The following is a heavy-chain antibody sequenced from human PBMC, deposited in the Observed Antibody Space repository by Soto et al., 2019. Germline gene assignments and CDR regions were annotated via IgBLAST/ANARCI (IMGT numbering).Heavy chain of an antibody. CDR1: GASVSTGVYY. J-gene: IGHJ4*02. Sequence: QVQLYESGPGLVQPSQTLSLSCTVSGASVSTGVYYWTWIRQHPGKGLEWIGYIDNTGSAYYNPSLTGRVDISVDTSKNQFSLNLPSLTAADTAFYYCAGAVSDFDVRRYRTSYFDQWGQGILVTVSS. CDR3: AGAVSDFDVRRYRTSYFDQ. CDR2: IDNTGSA. D-gene: IGHD3-10*02. V-gene: IGHV4-31*03.